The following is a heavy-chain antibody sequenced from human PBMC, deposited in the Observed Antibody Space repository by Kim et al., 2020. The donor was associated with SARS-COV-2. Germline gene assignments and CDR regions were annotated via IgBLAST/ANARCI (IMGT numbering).Heavy chain of an antibody. CDR2: TYYKSKWYN. D-gene: IGHD3-22*01. V-gene: IGHV6-1*01. J-gene: IGHJ3*01. Sequence: SQTLSLTCAVSGDSVSSNTAAWHWFRQSPSRGLEWLGRTYYKSKWYNDYAVSVKSRIIINPETSKNQFSLQLHSVTPEDSAVYYCARDQLSGNYFLDAFDVWGQGTKVTVSS. CDR3: ARDQLSGNYFLDAFDV. CDR1: GDSVSSNTAA.